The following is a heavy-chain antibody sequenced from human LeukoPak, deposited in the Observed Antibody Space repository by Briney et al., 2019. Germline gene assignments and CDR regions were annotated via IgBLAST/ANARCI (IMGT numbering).Heavy chain of an antibody. CDR3: ASLGVQQLVHPFDY. CDR2: INHSGST. J-gene: IGHJ4*02. Sequence: SETLSLTCAVYGGSFSGYYWSWIRQPPGKGLEWIGEINHSGSTNYNPSLKSRVTISVDTSKNQFSLKLSSVTAADTAAYYCASLGVQQLVHPFDYWGQGTLVTVSS. D-gene: IGHD6-13*01. CDR1: GGSFSGYY. V-gene: IGHV4-34*01.